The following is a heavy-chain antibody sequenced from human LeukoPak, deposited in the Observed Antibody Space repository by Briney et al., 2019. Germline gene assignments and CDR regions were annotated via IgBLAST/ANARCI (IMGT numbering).Heavy chain of an antibody. D-gene: IGHD2-2*01. Sequence: GRSLRLSCAASGFTFSSYNMHWVRQAPGKGLEWVAVISYDGSNKYYADSVKGRFTISRDNSKNTLYLQMNSLRAEDTAVYYCAKDTSVPAAALFDYWGQGTLVTVSS. CDR1: GFTFSSYN. CDR2: ISYDGSNK. J-gene: IGHJ4*02. V-gene: IGHV3-30-3*01. CDR3: AKDTSVPAAALFDY.